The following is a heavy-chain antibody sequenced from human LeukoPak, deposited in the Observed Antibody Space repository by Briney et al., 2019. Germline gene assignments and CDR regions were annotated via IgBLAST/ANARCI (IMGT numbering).Heavy chain of an antibody. J-gene: IGHJ3*02. CDR2: INWNGGST. V-gene: IGHV3-20*04. CDR3: ARDGPPYCSGGSCYSDFGI. D-gene: IGHD2-15*01. CDR1: GFTFDDYG. Sequence: GGSLRLSCAASGFTFDDYGMSWVRQAPGKGLEWVSGINWNGGSTGYADSVKGRFTISRDNAKNSLYLQMNSLRAEDTAVYYCARDGPPYCSGGSCYSDFGIWGQGTMVTVSS.